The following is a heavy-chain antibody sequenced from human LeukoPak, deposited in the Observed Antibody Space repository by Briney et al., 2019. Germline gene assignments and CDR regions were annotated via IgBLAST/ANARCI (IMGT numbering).Heavy chain of an antibody. Sequence: AGGSLRLSCAASGFTFSSYWMNWARQAPGKGLEWVSVFYSSGTTNYADSVKGRFIISRDNSKNTLYLQMNSLRAEDTAVYYCASRGEYSSSWYGMDVWGQGTTVTVSS. J-gene: IGHJ6*02. CDR3: ASRGEYSSSWYGMDV. CDR2: FYSSGTT. D-gene: IGHD6-13*01. CDR1: GFTFSSYW. V-gene: IGHV3-53*01.